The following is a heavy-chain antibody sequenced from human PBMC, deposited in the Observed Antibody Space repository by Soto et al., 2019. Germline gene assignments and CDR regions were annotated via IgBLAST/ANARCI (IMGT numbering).Heavy chain of an antibody. CDR2: IYSSGTT. CDR1: GISIDNYY. CDR3: VRDVGGSGWFAP. Sequence: QVQLQQSGPGLVKPSETLSLTCNVSGISIDNYYCSWIRQSAGKGLEWIGRIYSSGTTNYNPSLKSRVTMSVDMSKSQFSLNVRSVTAADTAVYYCVRDVGGSGWFAPWGQGTLVTVTS. V-gene: IGHV4-4*07. J-gene: IGHJ5*02.